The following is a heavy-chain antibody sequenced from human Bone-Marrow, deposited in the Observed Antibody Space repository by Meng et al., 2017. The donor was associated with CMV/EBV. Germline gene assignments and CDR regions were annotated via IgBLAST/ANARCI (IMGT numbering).Heavy chain of an antibody. J-gene: IGHJ3*02. CDR1: GGTFSSYA. D-gene: IGHD1-26*01. V-gene: IGHV1-69*10. CDR3: ARLLGRSGSYDRAGGFDI. Sequence: SVKVFCKASGGTFSSYAISWVRQAPGQGLEWMGGIIPILGIANYAQKFQGRVTITADKSTSTAYMELSSLGSEDTDVYYCARLLGRSGSYDRAGGFDIWGQGTMVTVSS. CDR2: IIPILGIA.